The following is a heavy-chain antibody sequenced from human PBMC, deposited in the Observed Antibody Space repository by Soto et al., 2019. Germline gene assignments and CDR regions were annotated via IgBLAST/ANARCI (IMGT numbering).Heavy chain of an antibody. D-gene: IGHD2-15*01. CDR3: AKLDIVVAGSGNDAFDL. J-gene: IGHJ3*01. CDR2: ISGSGGST. V-gene: IGHV3-23*01. CDR1: GFTFSSYA. Sequence: EVQLLESGGGLVQPGGSLRLSCAASGFTFSSYAMSWVRQAPGKGLEWVSAISGSGGSTYYADSVKGRFTISRDNSKNTLYLQMNSLRAEDTAVYYCAKLDIVVAGSGNDAFDLWGQGTMVTVSS.